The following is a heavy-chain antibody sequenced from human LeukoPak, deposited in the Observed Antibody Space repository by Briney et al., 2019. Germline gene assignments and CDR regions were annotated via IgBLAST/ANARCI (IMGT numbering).Heavy chain of an antibody. CDR3: ARQAVAVTAEKYYYMDV. Sequence: SETLSLTCTVSGGTISSSSYYWVWIRQPPGKGLEWIGSIYYSGSTYYNPSLKSRVTISVDTSKNQFSLKLSSVTAADTAVYYCARQAVAVTAEKYYYMDVWGKGTTVTVSS. J-gene: IGHJ6*03. CDR2: IYYSGST. V-gene: IGHV4-39*01. D-gene: IGHD2-21*02. CDR1: GGTISSSSYY.